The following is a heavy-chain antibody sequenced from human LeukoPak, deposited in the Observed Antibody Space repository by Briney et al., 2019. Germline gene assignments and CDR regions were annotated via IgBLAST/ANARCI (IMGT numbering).Heavy chain of an antibody. D-gene: IGHD6-19*01. CDR2: MNPNSGNT. J-gene: IGHJ4*02. V-gene: IGHV1-8*01. CDR1: GYTFTSYD. CDR3: ALKNTGYSSGWYGNY. Sequence: GASVKVSCKASGYTFTSYDINWVRQATGQGLEWMGWMNPNSGNTGYAQKFQGRVTMTRNTSISTAYMELSSLRSEDTAVYYCALKNTGYSSGWYGNYWGQGTLVTVSS.